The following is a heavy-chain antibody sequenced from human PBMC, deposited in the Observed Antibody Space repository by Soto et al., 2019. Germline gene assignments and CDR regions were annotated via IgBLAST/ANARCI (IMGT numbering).Heavy chain of an antibody. J-gene: IGHJ4*02. CDR1: GYTFTNYD. CDR3: VRFASSGWYTGGY. Sequence: QILLVQSGAEVKKPGASVKVSCKTSGYTFTNYDIGWVRQAPGQGLEWMGWISPYSGNTNYAQKLQDRVTMTTDTSTRTAYMDLRSLRSDDTAVYYCVRFASSGWYTGGYWGQGTLVTVSS. V-gene: IGHV1-18*01. D-gene: IGHD6-19*01. CDR2: ISPYSGNT.